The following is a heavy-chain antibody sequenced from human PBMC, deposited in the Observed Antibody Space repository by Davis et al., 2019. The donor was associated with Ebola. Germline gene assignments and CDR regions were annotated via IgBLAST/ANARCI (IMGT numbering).Heavy chain of an antibody. J-gene: IGHJ6*04. D-gene: IGHD3-10*01. CDR3: AKSSGALGKGHYYGMDV. CDR2: ISGSGGST. Sequence: GESLKISCAASGFTFSSYAMSWVRQAPGKGLEWVSAISGSGGSTYYADSVKGRFTISRDNSKNTLYLQMNSLRAEDTAVYYCAKSSGALGKGHYYGMDVWGKGTTVTVSS. CDR1: GFTFSSYA. V-gene: IGHV3-23*01.